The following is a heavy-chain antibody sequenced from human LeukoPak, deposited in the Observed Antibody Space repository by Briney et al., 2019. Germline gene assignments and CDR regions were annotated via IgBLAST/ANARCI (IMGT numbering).Heavy chain of an antibody. CDR1: GFTFSSYA. CDR3: AQQCSGSYEPCFDY. V-gene: IGHV3-23*01. J-gene: IGHJ4*02. CDR2: ISGSGGST. Sequence: PGGSLRLSCAASGFTFSSYAMSWVRQAPGKGLEWVSAISGSGGSTNYADSVKGRFTISRDNSKNTLYLQMNSLRAEDTAVYYCAQQCSGSYEPCFDYWGQGTLVTVSS. D-gene: IGHD1-26*01.